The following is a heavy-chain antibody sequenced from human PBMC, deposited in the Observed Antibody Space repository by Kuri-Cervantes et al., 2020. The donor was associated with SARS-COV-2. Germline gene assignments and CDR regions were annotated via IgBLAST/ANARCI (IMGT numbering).Heavy chain of an antibody. D-gene: IGHD4-11*01. CDR2: IYHSGST. J-gene: IGHJ3*02. V-gene: IGHV4-38-2*02. CDR1: GGSIRSYF. CDR3: ARTYDTVTGDAFDI. Sequence: SETLSLTCNVSGGSIRSYFWSWIRQPPGKGLEWIGSIYHSGSTYYNPSLKSRVTISVDTSKNQFSLKLSSVTAADTAVYYCARTYDTVTGDAFDIWGQGTMVTVSS.